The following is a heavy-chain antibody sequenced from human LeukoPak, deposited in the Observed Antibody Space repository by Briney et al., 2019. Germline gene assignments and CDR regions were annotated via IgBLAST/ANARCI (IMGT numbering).Heavy chain of an antibody. Sequence: PGGSLRLSCAASGFTFSSYAMSWVRQAPGKGLEWVSDIRDSVTSTNYADSVKGRFTISRDNSKNMLYLQMNSLQAEDTAVYYCAKRLVGATSGGPFDYWGQGTLVIVSS. CDR1: GFTFSSYA. CDR2: IRDSVTST. D-gene: IGHD1-26*01. V-gene: IGHV3-23*01. J-gene: IGHJ4*02. CDR3: AKRLVGATSGGPFDY.